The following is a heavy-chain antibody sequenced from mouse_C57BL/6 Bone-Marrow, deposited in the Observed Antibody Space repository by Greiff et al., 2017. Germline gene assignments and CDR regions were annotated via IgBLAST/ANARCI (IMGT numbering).Heavy chain of an antibody. V-gene: IGHV5-4*01. CDR3: ADYVLYIDY. J-gene: IGHJ4*01. CDR1: GFTFSSYA. CDR2: ISDGGSYT. D-gene: IGHD2-4*01. Sequence: EVQRVESGGGLVKPGGSLTLSCAASGFTFSSYAMSWVRQTPEKRLEWVATISDGGSYTYYPDNVKGRFTLSRDNAKNNLYLQMSHLKSEDTAKYYCADYVLYIDYWGQGTSVTVSS.